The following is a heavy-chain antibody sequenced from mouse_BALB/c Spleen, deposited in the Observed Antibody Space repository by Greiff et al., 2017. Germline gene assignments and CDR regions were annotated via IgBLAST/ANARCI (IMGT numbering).Heavy chain of an antibody. D-gene: IGHD1-1*01. V-gene: IGHV1S81*02. CDR3: TRSYYYGSRFAY. Sequence: VQLQQPGAELVKPGASVKLSCKASGYTFTSYYMYWVKQRPGQGLEWIGGINPSNGGTNFNEKFKSKATLTVDKSSSTAYMQLSSLTSEDSAVYYCTRSYYYGSRFAYWGQGTLVTVSA. J-gene: IGHJ3*01. CDR2: INPSNGGT. CDR1: GYTFTSYY.